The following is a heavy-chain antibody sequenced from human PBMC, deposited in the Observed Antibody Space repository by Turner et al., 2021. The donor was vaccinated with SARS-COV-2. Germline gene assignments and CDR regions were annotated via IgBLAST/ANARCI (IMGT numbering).Heavy chain of an antibody. Sequence: QVQLVESGGGVVQPGGSLRLSCAASGVSFRSYGMHWVRQAPGKGLEWVAVIWYDGSNKYYADSVKGRFTISRDNSKNTLYLQMNSLRAEDTAVYYCARDKGEGSSGWLIPSGSYYFDYWGQGTLVTVSS. CDR3: ARDKGEGSSGWLIPSGSYYFDY. J-gene: IGHJ4*02. V-gene: IGHV3-33*01. D-gene: IGHD6-19*01. CDR2: IWYDGSNK. CDR1: GVSFRSYG.